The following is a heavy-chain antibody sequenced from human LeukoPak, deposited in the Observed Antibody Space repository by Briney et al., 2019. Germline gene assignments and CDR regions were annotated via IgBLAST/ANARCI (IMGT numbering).Heavy chain of an antibody. CDR1: GFTFSNYG. V-gene: IGHV3-23*01. CDR2: IRCSGGST. Sequence: GGSLRLSCAASGFTFSNYGMHWVRQAPGKGLEWVAFIRCSGGSTYYADSVKGRFTISRDNSKNTLYLQMNSLRAEDTAVYYCAKWDTYYDSSGYYFYWGQGTLVTVSS. CDR3: AKWDTYYDSSGYYFY. D-gene: IGHD3-22*01. J-gene: IGHJ4*02.